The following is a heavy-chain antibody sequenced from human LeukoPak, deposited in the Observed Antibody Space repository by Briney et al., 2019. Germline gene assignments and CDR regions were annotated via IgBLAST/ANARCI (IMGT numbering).Heavy chain of an antibody. CDR3: ARVRGSPGTALFDY. Sequence: PSETLSLTCTVSGGSISSSSYYWGWIRQPPGKGLEWIGSIYHSGSTYYNPSLKSRVTISVDTSKNQFSLKLSSVTAADTAVYYCARVRGSPGTALFDYWGQGTLVTVSS. D-gene: IGHD5-18*01. CDR1: GGSISSSSYY. J-gene: IGHJ4*02. CDR2: IYHSGST. V-gene: IGHV4-39*07.